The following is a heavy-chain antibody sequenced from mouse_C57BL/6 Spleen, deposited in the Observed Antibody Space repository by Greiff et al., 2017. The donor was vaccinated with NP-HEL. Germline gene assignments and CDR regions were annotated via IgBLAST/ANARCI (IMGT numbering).Heavy chain of an antibody. CDR1: GYAFSSSW. D-gene: IGHD2-3*01. J-gene: IGHJ2*01. Sequence: QVHVKQSGPALVKPGASVKISCKVSGYAFSSSWMTWVKQRPGQGLEWIGRIYPGDGDPNYNGSFKGKATLTADKSSSTAYMQLSSLTSEDSAVYFCALDGYYGYFDYWGQGTTLTVSS. CDR2: IYPGDGDP. V-gene: IGHV1-82*01. CDR3: ALDGYYGYFDY.